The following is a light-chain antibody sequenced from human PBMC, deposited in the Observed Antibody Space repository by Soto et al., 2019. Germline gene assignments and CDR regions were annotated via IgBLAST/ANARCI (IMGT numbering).Light chain of an antibody. J-gene: IGLJ1*01. CDR3: TSYTSISTYV. V-gene: IGLV2-14*01. Sequence: QSALTQPASLSGSPGQSISISCTGTSSDVGAYNFVSWYQQHPDKAPKLVIFDVNNRPSGVSNRFSGSKSGNTASLTISGLRAEDEADYYCTSYTSISTYVFGTGTKVTVL. CDR2: DVN. CDR1: SSDVGAYNF.